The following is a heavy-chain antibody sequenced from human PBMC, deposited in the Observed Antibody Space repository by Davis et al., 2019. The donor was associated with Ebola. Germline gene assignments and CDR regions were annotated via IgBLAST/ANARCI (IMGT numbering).Heavy chain of an antibody. D-gene: IGHD2-15*01. CDR3: AKDISGTLQPRGYCSGTYCYAGVFES. J-gene: IGHJ4*02. V-gene: IGHV3-9*01. Sequence: GGSLRLSCAASGFAFEDYAMHWVRHAPGKGLEWVSGISWNSGTMGYADPVKGRFTISRDNAKNSLYLQMISLRAEDTAFYYCAKDISGTLQPRGYCSGTYCYAGVFESWGQGTLVTVSS. CDR2: ISWNSGTM. CDR1: GFAFEDYA.